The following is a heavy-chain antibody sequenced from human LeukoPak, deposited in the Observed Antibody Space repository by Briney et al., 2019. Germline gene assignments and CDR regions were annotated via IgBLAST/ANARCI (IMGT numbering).Heavy chain of an antibody. V-gene: IGHV4-39*07. CDR2: IYYSGST. Sequence: SETLSLTCSVSGDSISTSSYYWGWIRQPPGKGLEWIGTIYYSGSTYYNPSLKSRVTISVDTSKNQFSLKLSSVTAADTAVYYCASHLTDYGDYYFDYWGQGTLVTVSS. J-gene: IGHJ4*02. CDR1: GDSISTSSYY. CDR3: ASHLTDYGDYYFDY. D-gene: IGHD4-17*01.